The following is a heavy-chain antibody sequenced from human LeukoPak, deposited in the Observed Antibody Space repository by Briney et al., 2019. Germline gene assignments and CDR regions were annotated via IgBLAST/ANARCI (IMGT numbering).Heavy chain of an antibody. J-gene: IGHJ3*02. V-gene: IGHV1-69*05. CDR1: GGTFSSYA. Sequence: GASVKVSCKASGGTFSSYAISWVRQAPGQGLEWMGGIIPIFGTANYAQKFQGRVTMTRDTSTSTVYMELSSLRSEDTAVYYCARSSGSDMGAFDIWGQGTMVTVSS. D-gene: IGHD3-22*01. CDR2: IIPIFGTA. CDR3: ARSSGSDMGAFDI.